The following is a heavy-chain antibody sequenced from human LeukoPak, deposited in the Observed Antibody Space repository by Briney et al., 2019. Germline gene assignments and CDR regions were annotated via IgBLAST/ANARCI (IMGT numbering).Heavy chain of an antibody. CDR1: GFTVSSNY. Sequence: GGSLRLSCAVSGFTVSSNYMSWVRQAPGKGLEWVSVIYSGGSTYYADSVKGRFTISRDNSKNTLYLQMNSLRAEDTAVYYCARDRNYDSSGYQDYWGQGTLVTVSS. D-gene: IGHD3-22*01. J-gene: IGHJ4*02. CDR2: IYSGGST. CDR3: ARDRNYDSSGYQDY. V-gene: IGHV3-66*01.